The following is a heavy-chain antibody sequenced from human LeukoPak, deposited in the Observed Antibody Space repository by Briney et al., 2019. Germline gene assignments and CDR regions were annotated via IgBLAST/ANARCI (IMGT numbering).Heavy chain of an antibody. J-gene: IGHJ4*02. CDR3: AKDRPIVVVPAAIEGYFDY. Sequence: PGGSLRPSCATSGFTFTNYDLNWVRQAPGKGLEWVSAISGSGGSTYYADSVKGRFTISRDNSKNTLYLQMNSLRAEDTAVYYCAKDRPIVVVPAAIEGYFDYWGQGTLVTVSS. V-gene: IGHV3-23*01. CDR2: ISGSGGST. D-gene: IGHD2-2*01. CDR1: GFTFTNYD.